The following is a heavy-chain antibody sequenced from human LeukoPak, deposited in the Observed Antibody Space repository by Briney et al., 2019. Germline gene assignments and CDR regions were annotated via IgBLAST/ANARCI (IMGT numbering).Heavy chain of an antibody. V-gene: IGHV3-30*04. D-gene: IGHD4-23*01. CDR1: GFIFSSYA. J-gene: IGHJ4*02. Sequence: GSLRPSCAAPGFIFSSYAMHWVRQAPGKGLEWVAVISYDGSNKYYADSVKGRFTISRDNSKNTLYLQMNSLRAEDTAVYYCARTMFRVLTTVITQPFDYWGQGTLVTVSS. CDR2: ISYDGSNK. CDR3: ARTMFRVLTTVITQPFDY.